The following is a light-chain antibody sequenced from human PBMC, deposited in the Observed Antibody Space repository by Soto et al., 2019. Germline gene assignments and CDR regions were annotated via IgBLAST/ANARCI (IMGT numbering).Light chain of an antibody. CDR3: QQRSNWPTWT. CDR1: QSVSNNY. CDR2: GAS. J-gene: IGKJ1*01. V-gene: IGKV3D-20*02. Sequence: EIVLTQSPGTLSLSPGERAPLSCRASQSVSNNYLAWYQQKPGQAPRLLIYGASNRATGIPDRFSGSGSGTDFTLTISSLEPEDFAVYYCQQRSNWPTWTFGQGTKVDI.